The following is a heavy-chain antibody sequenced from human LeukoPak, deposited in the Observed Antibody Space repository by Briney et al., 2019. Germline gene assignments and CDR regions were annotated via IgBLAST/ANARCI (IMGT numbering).Heavy chain of an antibody. CDR2: IYNSGTIYYSGST. D-gene: IGHD1-26*01. Sequence: PSETLSLTCTVSGGSISSYYWSWIRQPPEKGLEWIGYIYNSGTIYYSGSTNYNPSLLSRVTISVDTSKNQFSLKLRSVTAADTAVYYCARPFSGSYSDAFDLWGQGTMVTVSS. J-gene: IGHJ3*01. CDR1: GGSISSYY. V-gene: IGHV4-59*08. CDR3: ARPFSGSYSDAFDL.